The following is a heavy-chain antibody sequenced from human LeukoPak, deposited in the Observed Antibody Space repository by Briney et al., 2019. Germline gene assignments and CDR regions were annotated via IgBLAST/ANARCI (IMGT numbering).Heavy chain of an antibody. CDR2: INAGNGNT. J-gene: IGHJ3*02. D-gene: IGHD2-15*01. CDR1: GYTFTSYT. V-gene: IGHV1-3*01. Sequence: ASVKVSCKASGYTFTSYTIHWVRQAPGQRLEWMGWINAGNGNTRYSQKFQGRVTITRDTSASTAYMKLSSLRSEDTAVYYCARDSAGAFDIWGQGTMVTVSS. CDR3: ARDSAGAFDI.